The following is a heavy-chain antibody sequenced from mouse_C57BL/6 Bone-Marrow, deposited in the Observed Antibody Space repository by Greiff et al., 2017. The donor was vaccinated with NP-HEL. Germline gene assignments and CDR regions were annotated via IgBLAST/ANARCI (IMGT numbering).Heavy chain of an antibody. Sequence: QVQLKQSGAELARPGASVKMSCKASGYTFTSYTMHWVKQRPGQGLEWIGYIHPSSGYTKYNQKFQDKDTLTADKSSSTAYMQRSRLTSEDSAVYYCARVYYSKGGAMDYWGQGTSVTVSS. CDR1: GYTFTSYT. V-gene: IGHV1-4*01. CDR3: ARVYYSKGGAMDY. J-gene: IGHJ4*01. CDR2: IHPSSGYT. D-gene: IGHD2-5*01.